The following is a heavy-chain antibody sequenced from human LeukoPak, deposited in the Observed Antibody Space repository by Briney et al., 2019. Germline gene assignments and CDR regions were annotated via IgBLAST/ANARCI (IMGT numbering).Heavy chain of an antibody. D-gene: IGHD3-22*01. CDR1: GYTFTSYS. Sequence: ASVKVSCKASGYTFTSYSISWVRQAPGQGLEWMGWISAYNDNTDSAQKFQGRVTMTTGTSTGTAYMELRSLRSDDTAVYYCARSRIYYDSSRNWFDPWGQGTLVIVSS. CDR3: ARSRIYYDSSRNWFDP. CDR2: ISAYNDNT. V-gene: IGHV1-18*01. J-gene: IGHJ5*02.